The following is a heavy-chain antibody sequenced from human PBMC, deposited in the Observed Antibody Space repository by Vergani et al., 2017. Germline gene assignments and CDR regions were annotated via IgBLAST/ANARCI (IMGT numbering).Heavy chain of an antibody. CDR2: INHSGST. CDR1: GGPFSGYY. Sequence: QVQLQQWGAGLLKPSETLSLTCAVHGGPFSGYYWSWIRQPPGKGLEWIGEINHSGSTNYNPSLKSRVTRSGDTSKNQFSLKLSYVTAGDTAVYYCARASRRVTIFGVVIPNWFDPWGQGTLVTVSS. CDR3: ARASRRVTIFGVVIPNWFDP. D-gene: IGHD3-3*01. V-gene: IGHV4-34*01. J-gene: IGHJ5*02.